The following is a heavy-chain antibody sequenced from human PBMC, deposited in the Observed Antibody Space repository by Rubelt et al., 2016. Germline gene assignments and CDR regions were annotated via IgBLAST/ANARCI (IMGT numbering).Heavy chain of an antibody. Sequence: QLQLQESGPGLVKPSETLSLTCTVSGGSISSSTYYWGWIRQPPGPGLEWIGSIYYSGSTYYNPSLKSRVTLSIETSKNHLSWSVGLLTAADTAMYYCARHAFSVTTGSFWDFWGQGTLVTVSS. CDR3: ARHAFSVTTGSFWDF. D-gene: IGHD4-17*01. J-gene: IGHJ4*02. CDR2: IYYSGST. CDR1: GGSISSSTYY. V-gene: IGHV4-39*01.